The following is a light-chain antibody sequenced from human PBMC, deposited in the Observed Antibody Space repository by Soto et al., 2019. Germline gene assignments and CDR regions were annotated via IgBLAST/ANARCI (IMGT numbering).Light chain of an antibody. CDR1: QSISSY. J-gene: IGKJ4*01. V-gene: IGKV1-39*01. Sequence: DIPMTQSPSSLSASVGDRVTITCRASQSISSYLNWYQQKPRKAPKLLIYAASRLQSGVPSRFSGSGSGTDFTLTISSLQPEDFATYYCQQSYSTPVTFGGGTKVEIK. CDR3: QQSYSTPVT. CDR2: AAS.